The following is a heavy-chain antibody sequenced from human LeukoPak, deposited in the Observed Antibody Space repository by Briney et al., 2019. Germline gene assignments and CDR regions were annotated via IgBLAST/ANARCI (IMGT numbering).Heavy chain of an antibody. CDR2: IRYDGSNK. V-gene: IGHV3-30*02. CDR3: AQVPYSSSASKVTDY. Sequence: PGGSLRLSCAASGFTFSSYGMHWVRQAPGKGLEWVAFIRYDGSNKYYADSVKGRFTISRDNSKNTLYLQMNSLRAKDTAVYYCAQVPYSSSASKVTDYWGQGTLVTVSS. J-gene: IGHJ4*02. CDR1: GFTFSSYG. D-gene: IGHD6-6*01.